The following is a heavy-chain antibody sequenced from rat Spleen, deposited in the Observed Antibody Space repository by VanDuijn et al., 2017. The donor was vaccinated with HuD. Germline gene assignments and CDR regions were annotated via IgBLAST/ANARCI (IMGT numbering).Heavy chain of an antibody. Sequence: QVQLKESGPGLVQPSQTLSLTCTVSGFSLTSYHVSWVRQPPGKGLEWMGVIWTGGSTAYNSLLKSRLSISRDTSKSQVFLKMNSLRSEDTATYYCTRDDPILRVYGGNWGQGVMVTVSS. CDR1: GFSLTSYH. D-gene: IGHD1-9*01. V-gene: IGHV2-43*01. CDR3: TRDDPILRVYGGN. J-gene: IGHJ2*01. CDR2: IWTGGST.